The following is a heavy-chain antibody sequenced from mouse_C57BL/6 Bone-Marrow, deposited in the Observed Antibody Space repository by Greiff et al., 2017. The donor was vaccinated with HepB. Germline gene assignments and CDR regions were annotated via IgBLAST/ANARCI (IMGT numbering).Heavy chain of an antibody. V-gene: IGHV2-5*01. D-gene: IGHD1-1*01. J-gene: IGHJ3*01. CDR3: ATVTVFSPDAY. CDR2: IWRGGST. CDR1: GFSLTSYG. Sequence: QVQLKESGPGLVQPSQSLSITCTVPGFSLTSYGVHWVRQSPGKGLEWLGVIWRGGSTDYNAAFMSRLSITKDNSKRQVFFKMNSRQADDTALSYCATVTVFSPDAYWGQGTRVTVSA.